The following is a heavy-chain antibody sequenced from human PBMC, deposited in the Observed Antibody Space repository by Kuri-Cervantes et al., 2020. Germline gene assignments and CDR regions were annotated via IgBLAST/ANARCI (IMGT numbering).Heavy chain of an antibody. Sequence: GESLKISCAASGFTFSSYGMHWVRQAPGKGLEWVSAIRGSGGNKYYADSVKGRFTISRDNSKNSLYLQMNSLRAEDTAVYYCARHSSYGGYDVFIDFWGQGTMVTVSS. CDR1: GFTFSSYG. CDR3: ARHSSYGGYDVFIDF. V-gene: IGHV3-23*01. J-gene: IGHJ4*02. D-gene: IGHD5-12*01. CDR2: IRGSGGNK.